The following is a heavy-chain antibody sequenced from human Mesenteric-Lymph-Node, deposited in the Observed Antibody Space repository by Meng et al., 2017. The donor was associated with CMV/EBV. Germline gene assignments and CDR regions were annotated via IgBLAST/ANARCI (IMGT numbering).Heavy chain of an antibody. CDR2: INHSGST. CDR1: GGSFSGYD. D-gene: IGHD3-10*01. Sequence: LTCAVSGGSFSGYDWSWIRQPPGKGLEWIGEINHSGSTNYTPSLKSRVTISVDTSKNQFFLKLSSVAAADTAVYYCARYYYGSGSADYWGQGTLVTVSS. CDR3: ARYYYGSGSADY. J-gene: IGHJ4*02. V-gene: IGHV4-34*01.